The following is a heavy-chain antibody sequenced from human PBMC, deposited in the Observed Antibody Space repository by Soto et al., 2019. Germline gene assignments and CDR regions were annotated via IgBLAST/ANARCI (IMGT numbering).Heavy chain of an antibody. CDR3: ARAIIAARLDWYYYYYGMDV. CDR2: INAGNGNT. CDR1: GYTFTSYA. V-gene: IGHV1-3*01. Sequence: ASVKVSCKASGYTFTSYAMHWVRQAPGQRLEWMGWINAGNGNTEYSQKFQGRVTITRDTSASTAYMELSSLRSEDTAVYYCARAIIAARLDWYYYYYGMDVWGQGTTVTVSS. D-gene: IGHD6-6*01. J-gene: IGHJ6*02.